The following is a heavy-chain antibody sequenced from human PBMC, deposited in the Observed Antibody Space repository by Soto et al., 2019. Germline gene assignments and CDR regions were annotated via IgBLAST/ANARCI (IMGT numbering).Heavy chain of an antibody. J-gene: IGHJ5*02. CDR3: ARLEVVASNWFDP. CDR1: GFTFSSYA. V-gene: IGHV3-30-3*01. Sequence: PGGSLRLSCAASGFTFSSYAMHWVRQAPGKGLEWVAVISYDGSNKYYADSVKGRFTISRDNYKNTLYLQMNSLRAEDTAVYYCARLEVVASNWFDPWGQGTLVTVSS. D-gene: IGHD2-15*01. CDR2: ISYDGSNK.